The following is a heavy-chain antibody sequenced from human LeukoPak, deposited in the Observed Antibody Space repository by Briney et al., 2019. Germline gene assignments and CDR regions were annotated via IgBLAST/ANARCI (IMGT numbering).Heavy chain of an antibody. CDR2: ISSSNSFI. V-gene: IGHV3-21*01. CDR1: GFSFRDYW. CDR3: ARTRDYFDY. Sequence: GGSLRLSCAASGFSFRDYWMSWVRQAPGKGLEWVSSISSSNSFIYYADSVKGRFTMSRDNAKNSLYLQMNSLRAEDTAVYYCARTRDYFDYWGQGTLVTVSS. J-gene: IGHJ4*02.